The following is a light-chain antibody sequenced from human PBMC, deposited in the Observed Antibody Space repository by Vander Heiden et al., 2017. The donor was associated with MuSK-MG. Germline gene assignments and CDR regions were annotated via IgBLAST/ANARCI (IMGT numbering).Light chain of an antibody. CDR1: QSISDS. CDR2: TAS. Sequence: DIQMTQSPSSLSASAGDGVTITCRASQSISDSLNWYQQKAGKDPKLLIYTASSLQSGVPSRFGGSGGGTDFTLTISSLQPEDFAIYYGQQSFSSPVTFGQGTRVDIK. J-gene: IGKJ5*01. V-gene: IGKV1-39*01. CDR3: QQSFSSPVT.